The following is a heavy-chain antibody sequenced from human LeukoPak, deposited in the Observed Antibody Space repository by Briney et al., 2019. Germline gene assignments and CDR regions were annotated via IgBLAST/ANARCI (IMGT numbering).Heavy chain of an antibody. CDR2: INPNSGGT. Sequence: GASVKVSCKASGGTFSSYAVSWVRQAPGQGLEWMGWINPNSGGTNYAQKFQGRVTMTRDTSISTAYMELSRLRSDDTAVYYCATNNQNYYDSSGYYYPGAFDIWGQGTMVTVSS. J-gene: IGHJ3*02. V-gene: IGHV1-2*02. D-gene: IGHD3-22*01. CDR1: GGTFSSYA. CDR3: ATNNQNYYDSSGYYYPGAFDI.